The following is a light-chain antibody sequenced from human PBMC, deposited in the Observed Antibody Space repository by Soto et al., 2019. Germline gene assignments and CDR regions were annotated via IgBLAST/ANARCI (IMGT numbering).Light chain of an antibody. CDR2: DVS. Sequence: QSVLTQPRSVSGSPGQSVTISCTGTSSDVGGYNYVSWYQQRPGKAPKLMIYDVSKRPSGVPDRFSGSKSGNTASRTISGLQAEDEADYYCCSYAGSYTLVFGGGTKLTVL. CDR1: SSDVGGYNY. J-gene: IGLJ2*01. V-gene: IGLV2-11*01. CDR3: CSYAGSYTLV.